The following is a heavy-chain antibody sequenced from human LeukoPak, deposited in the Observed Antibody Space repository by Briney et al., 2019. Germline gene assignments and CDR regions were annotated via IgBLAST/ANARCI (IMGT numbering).Heavy chain of an antibody. J-gene: IGHJ3*01. CDR3: ARDVPDSSWGPFDL. CDR2: ILNTGTLI. Sequence: GGSLRLSCAPSGFTFSDYSMNWVRRAPGKGLEWISYILNTGTLINYADSVKGRFTISRDNAKNSLYLQMNSLRDEDTAVYYCARDVPDSSWGPFDLWGQGTMVTVSS. CDR1: GFTFSDYS. V-gene: IGHV3-11*04. D-gene: IGHD6-19*01.